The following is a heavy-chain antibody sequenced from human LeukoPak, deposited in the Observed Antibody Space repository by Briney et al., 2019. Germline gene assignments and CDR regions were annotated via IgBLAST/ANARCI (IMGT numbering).Heavy chain of an antibody. Sequence: PSETLSLTCTVSGGSISSSSYYWGWIRQPPGRGLEWIGYIYYSGSTYYSPSLKSRVTISVDTSKNQFSLKLSSVTAADTAVYYCARVETLGGYSYGHFDYWGQGTLVTVSS. J-gene: IGHJ4*02. CDR1: GGSISSSSYY. V-gene: IGHV4-39*07. D-gene: IGHD5-18*01. CDR3: ARVETLGGYSYGHFDY. CDR2: IYYSGST.